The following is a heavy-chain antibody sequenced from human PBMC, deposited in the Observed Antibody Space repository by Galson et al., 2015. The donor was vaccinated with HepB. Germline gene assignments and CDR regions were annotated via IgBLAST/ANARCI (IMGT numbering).Heavy chain of an antibody. CDR3: TREAWGSYSVDY. Sequence: SLRLSCAASGFTFSTYWMHWVRQAPGKGLVWVSRINSDGRSTNYADSVKGRFTISRDNAKNTLYVQMNSLRVEDTAVYYCTREAWGSYSVDYWGQGTLVTVSS. D-gene: IGHD1-26*01. V-gene: IGHV3-74*01. CDR1: GFTFSTYW. CDR2: INSDGRST. J-gene: IGHJ4*02.